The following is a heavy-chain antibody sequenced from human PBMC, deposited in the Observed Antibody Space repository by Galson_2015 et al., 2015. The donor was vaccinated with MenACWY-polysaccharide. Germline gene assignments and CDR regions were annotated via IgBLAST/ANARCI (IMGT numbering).Heavy chain of an antibody. V-gene: IGHV3-7*01. Sequence: SLSLSCAASGLTFSNWWMTWVRQAPGKGLEWVDSIKKDGSEKYYVESVKGRFTISRDNAKDSLYLQMNSLRVEDTAVYYCARGHLGLGLWGQGTTVTVSS. D-gene: IGHD7-27*01. CDR1: GLTFSNWW. CDR3: ARGHLGLGL. CDR2: IKKDGSEK. J-gene: IGHJ6*02.